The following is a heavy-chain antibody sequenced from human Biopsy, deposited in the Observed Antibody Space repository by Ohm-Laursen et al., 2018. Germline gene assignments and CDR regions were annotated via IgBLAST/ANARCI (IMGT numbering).Heavy chain of an antibody. CDR1: GDSVTKYY. D-gene: IGHD2-2*01. CDR3: ARDVKRYCSGTSCYSGYFGMDV. J-gene: IGHJ6*02. V-gene: IGHV4-59*02. CDR2: IYYSVMT. Sequence: TLSLTCTVSGDSVTKYYCSWIRQPPGKGLEWIGHIYYSVMTNYNPSLQSRVSIPVDTSRNQLPLNLNSVTAADTAVYFCARDVKRYCSGTSCYSGYFGMDVWGQGTTVTVS.